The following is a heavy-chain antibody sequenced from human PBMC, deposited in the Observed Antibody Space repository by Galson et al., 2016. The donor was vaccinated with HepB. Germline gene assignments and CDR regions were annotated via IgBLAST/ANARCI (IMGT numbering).Heavy chain of an antibody. J-gene: IGHJ5*02. CDR2: INGDGTVT. V-gene: IGHV3-74*01. CDR1: GFSFSYNW. CDR3: TRDRGLDDTSGVDP. Sequence: SLRLSCAASGFSFSYNWMHWVRQAPGKGLVWVSRINGDGTVTSYADSMKGRFTVSRDNAKNTLYLQMISLRAEDTAVYYCTRDRGLDDTSGVDPWGQGTLVTVSS. D-gene: IGHD6-19*01.